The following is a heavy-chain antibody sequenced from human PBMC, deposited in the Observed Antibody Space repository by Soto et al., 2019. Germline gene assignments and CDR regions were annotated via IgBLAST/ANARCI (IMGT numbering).Heavy chain of an antibody. Sequence: GASVKVSCKASGYTFTSYGISWVRQAPGQGLEWMGWISAYNGNTNYAQKLQGRVTMTTDTSTSTAYMDLRSLRSDDTAVYYCARDSTHYCSSTSCYDSYYYGMDVWGQGTTVTVSS. V-gene: IGHV1-18*04. D-gene: IGHD2-2*01. CDR3: ARDSTHYCSSTSCYDSYYYGMDV. CDR1: GYTFTSYG. J-gene: IGHJ6*02. CDR2: ISAYNGNT.